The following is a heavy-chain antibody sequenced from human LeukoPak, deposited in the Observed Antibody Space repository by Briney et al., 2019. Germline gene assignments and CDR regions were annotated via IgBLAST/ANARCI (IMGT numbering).Heavy chain of an antibody. CDR3: AREEPGDLGQAFHY. CDR2: MGGSGTSI. V-gene: IGHV3-21*01. Sequence: GGSLRLSCETSGFTFRTYAMNWVRQAPGKGLEWVSSMGGSGTSIYYADSVKGRFTISRDNAKKSLYLQMNSLRVDDTAVYYCAREEPGDLGQAFHYWGQGTLVTVSS. D-gene: IGHD7-27*01. CDR1: GFTFRTYA. J-gene: IGHJ4*02.